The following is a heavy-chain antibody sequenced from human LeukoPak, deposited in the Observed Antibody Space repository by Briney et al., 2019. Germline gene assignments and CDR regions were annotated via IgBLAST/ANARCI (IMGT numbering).Heavy chain of an antibody. CDR2: MNPNSGNT. D-gene: IGHD3-10*01. V-gene: IGHV1-8*02. CDR1: GYTFTSYG. CDR3: ARVRVRGVIILGY. J-gene: IGHJ4*02. Sequence: GASVKVSCKASGYTFTSYGISWVRQATGQGLEWMGWMNPNSGNTGYAQKFQGRVTMTRNTSISTACMELSSLRSEDTAVYYCARVRVRGVIILGYWGQGTLVTVSS.